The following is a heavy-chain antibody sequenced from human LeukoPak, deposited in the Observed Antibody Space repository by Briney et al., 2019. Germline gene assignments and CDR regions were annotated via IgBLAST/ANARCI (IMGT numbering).Heavy chain of an antibody. CDR3: ARRPGYDRRLSSLDL. Sequence: GASVKVSCKTFVYPFTGYGLSWVRQAPGQGLEWMAWISGYNGDTRYAQKFQGRVTLTIDTPTTTAYMELRSLTSDDTAIYYCARRPGYDRRLSSLDLWGQGTLVTVSS. CDR1: VYPFTGYG. V-gene: IGHV1-18*01. J-gene: IGHJ5*02. D-gene: IGHD5-12*01. CDR2: ISGYNGDT.